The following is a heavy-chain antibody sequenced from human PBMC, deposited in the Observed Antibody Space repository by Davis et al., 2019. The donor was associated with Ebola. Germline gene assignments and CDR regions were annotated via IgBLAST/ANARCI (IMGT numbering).Heavy chain of an antibody. J-gene: IGHJ4*02. D-gene: IGHD6-19*01. Sequence: GESLKISCVASGFTFSNHAMHWVRQAPGKGLEWVAVTSHNERERFYGESVQGRFTISRDNSKNTLSLQMNSLRAEDTAVYYCARDKAVAGNRGSFDYWGQGTLVTVSS. CDR3: ARDKAVAGNRGSFDY. CDR2: TSHNERER. CDR1: GFTFSNHA. V-gene: IGHV3-30*14.